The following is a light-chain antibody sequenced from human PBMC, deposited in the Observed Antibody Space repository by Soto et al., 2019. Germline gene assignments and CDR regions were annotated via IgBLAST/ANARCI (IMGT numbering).Light chain of an antibody. V-gene: IGKV3-20*01. CDR2: GAS. CDR1: QSVSSSF. Sequence: EIVLTQSPGTLSLSPGERATLSCRASQSVSSSFLAWYQQKPGQAPRLLIYGASIMATGIPDRFSGSGSGTDFTLTISRLAPDDFAVYYCQQYDSSPRTFGPGTKVDIK. CDR3: QQYDSSPRT. J-gene: IGKJ3*01.